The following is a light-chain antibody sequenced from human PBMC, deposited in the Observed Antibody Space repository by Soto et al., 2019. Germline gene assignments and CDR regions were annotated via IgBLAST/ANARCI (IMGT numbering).Light chain of an antibody. Sequence: DIQMTQCPSSLSASLGDRVTITCRASQGIGVYLAWFQQKPGKVPRLLIYAASALQSGVPSRFSGGGSGTDFTLTINSLQPEDVATYYCQKYNSAPLTFGGGTKVDIK. CDR2: AAS. J-gene: IGKJ4*01. CDR3: QKYNSAPLT. CDR1: QGIGVY. V-gene: IGKV1-27*01.